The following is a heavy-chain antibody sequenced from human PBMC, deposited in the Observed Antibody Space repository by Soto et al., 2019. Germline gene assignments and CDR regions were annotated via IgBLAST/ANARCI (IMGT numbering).Heavy chain of an antibody. D-gene: IGHD6-13*01. Sequence: SETLSLTCAVYDVPFSGYSWTWIRQPPGTGLEWIGEINHSGSTNYNPSLKSRGTINPDTSQNQFSLHLTSVTPEETAVYYCGRLVGNSWIDYWGQGTLVTVSS. J-gene: IGHJ4*02. CDR1: DVPFSGYS. V-gene: IGHV4-34*01. CDR2: INHSGST. CDR3: GRLVGNSWIDY.